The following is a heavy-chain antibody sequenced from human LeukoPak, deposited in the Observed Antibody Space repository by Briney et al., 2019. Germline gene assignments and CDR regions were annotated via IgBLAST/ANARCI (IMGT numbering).Heavy chain of an antibody. V-gene: IGHV4-59*01. D-gene: IGHD1-26*01. CDR3: ARGGSYYGYFDY. J-gene: IGHJ4*02. Sequence: PSETLSLTCTVPGGSISTYYWSWIRQPPGKGLEWIAYIYYSGSTNYNPSLKSRVTISVDTSKNLFSLELSSVTAADTAVYYCARGGSYYGYFDYWGQGALVTVSS. CDR2: IYYSGST. CDR1: GGSISTYY.